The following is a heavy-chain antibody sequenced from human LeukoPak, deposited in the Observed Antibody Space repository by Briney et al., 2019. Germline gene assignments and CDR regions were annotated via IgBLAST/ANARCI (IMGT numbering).Heavy chain of an antibody. CDR1: GGSISNYY. V-gene: IGHV4-59*01. J-gene: IGHJ4*02. CDR3: ARDRSVRGRFGFDY. CDR2: IYNSGST. D-gene: IGHD3-10*01. Sequence: SETLSLTCSVSGGSISNYYWSWIRQSPGKGPEWIGYIYNSGSTNYNPSLKSRVTISLDTSKKQFSLKLTSVTAADTAVYYCARDRSVRGRFGFDYWGQGTLVTVSS.